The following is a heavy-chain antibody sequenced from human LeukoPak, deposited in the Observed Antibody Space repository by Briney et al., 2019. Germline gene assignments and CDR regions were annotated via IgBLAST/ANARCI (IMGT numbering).Heavy chain of an antibody. J-gene: IGHJ2*01. CDR1: GGSFSGYY. CDR3: ASRRVATTRIRYWYFDL. D-gene: IGHD5-12*01. V-gene: IGHV4-34*01. CDR2: INHSGST. Sequence: PSETLSLTCAVYGGSFSGYYWSWIRQPPGKGLEWIGEINHSGSTNYNPSLKSRVTISVDTSKNQFSLKLSSVTAADTAVYYCASRRVATTRIRYWYFDLWGRGTLVTVSP.